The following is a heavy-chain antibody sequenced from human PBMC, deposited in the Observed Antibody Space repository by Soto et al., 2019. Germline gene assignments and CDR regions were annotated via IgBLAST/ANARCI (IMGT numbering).Heavy chain of an antibody. D-gene: IGHD3-10*01. V-gene: IGHV3-30*04. Sequence: GGSLRLSCAASGFIFSRYAIHWVRQAPGKGLEWLAVISKDGSSKYYLDSVKGRFTISRDNSKNTVHLEMNSLRDEDTALYYCARSRSGAVADSFDFWGQGTLVTVSS. J-gene: IGHJ4*02. CDR1: GFIFSRYA. CDR3: ARSRSGAVADSFDF. CDR2: ISKDGSSK.